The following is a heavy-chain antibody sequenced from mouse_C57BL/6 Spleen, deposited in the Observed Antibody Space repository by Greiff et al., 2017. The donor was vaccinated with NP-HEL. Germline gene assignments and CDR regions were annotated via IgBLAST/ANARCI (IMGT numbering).Heavy chain of an antibody. CDR1: GYTFTDYY. CDR2: INPNNGGT. D-gene: IGHD1-1*01. J-gene: IGHJ3*01. CDR3: ARRGNYYGSPWFAY. Sequence: EVQLQQSGPELVKPGASVKISCKASGYTFTDYYMNWVKQSHGKSLEWIGDINPNNGGTSYNQKFKGKATLTVDKSSSTAYMELRSLTSEDSAVYYCARRGNYYGSPWFAYWGQGTLVTVSA. V-gene: IGHV1-26*01.